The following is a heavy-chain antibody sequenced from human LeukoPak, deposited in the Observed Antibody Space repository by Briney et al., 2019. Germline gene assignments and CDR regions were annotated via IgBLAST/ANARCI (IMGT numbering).Heavy chain of an antibody. V-gene: IGHV4-31*03. CDR3: ARARGGTVTTSPLDY. CDR2: IYYSGST. D-gene: IGHD4-17*01. CDR1: GGSISSGGYY. J-gene: IGHJ4*02. Sequence: SQTLSLTRTVSGGSISSGGYYWSWIRQHPGKGLEWIGYIYYSGSTYYNPSLKSRVTISVDTSKNQFSLKLSSVTAADTAVYYCARARGGTVTTSPLDYWGQGTLVTVSS.